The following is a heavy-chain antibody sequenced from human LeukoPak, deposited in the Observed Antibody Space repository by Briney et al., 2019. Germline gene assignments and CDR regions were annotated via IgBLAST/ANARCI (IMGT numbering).Heavy chain of an antibody. CDR3: AREGDLLWFGEDAFDI. CDR2: INWNGGST. V-gene: IGHV3-20*04. J-gene: IGHJ3*02. CDR1: GFTFDDYG. D-gene: IGHD3-10*01. Sequence: PGGSLRLSCAASGFTFDDYGMSWVRQAPGKGLEWVSGINWNGGSTGYADSVKGRFTISRDNAKNSLYLQMNSLRAEDTALYYCAREGDLLWFGEDAFDIWGQGTMVTVSS.